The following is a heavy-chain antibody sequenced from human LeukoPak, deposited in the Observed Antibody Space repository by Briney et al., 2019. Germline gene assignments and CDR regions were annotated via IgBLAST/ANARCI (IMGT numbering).Heavy chain of an antibody. Sequence: GGSLRLSCAASGFTFSSYSMNWVRQAPGKGLEWVSSISSSSSYIYYADSVKGRFTISRDNAKNSLYLQMNSLRAEDTAVYYCARDADGSNWHTIDYWGQGTLVTVSS. J-gene: IGHJ4*02. CDR3: ARDADGSNWHTIDY. D-gene: IGHD6-13*01. CDR1: GFTFSSYS. CDR2: ISSSSSYI. V-gene: IGHV3-21*01.